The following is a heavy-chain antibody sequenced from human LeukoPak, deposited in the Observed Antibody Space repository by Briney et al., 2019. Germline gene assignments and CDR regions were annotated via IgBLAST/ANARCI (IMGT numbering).Heavy chain of an antibody. J-gene: IGHJ6*03. CDR3: ATSLSGWGTYHYMNV. CDR2: IRYDGSNK. CDR1: GLTFSSYG. D-gene: IGHD6-19*01. Sequence: PGGSLRLSCAASGLTFSSYGMHWVRQAPGKGLEWVAFIRYDGSNKYYADSVKGRFTISRDNSKNTLYLQMNSLRAEDTAVYYCATSLSGWGTYHYMNVWGKGTTVTISS. V-gene: IGHV3-30*02.